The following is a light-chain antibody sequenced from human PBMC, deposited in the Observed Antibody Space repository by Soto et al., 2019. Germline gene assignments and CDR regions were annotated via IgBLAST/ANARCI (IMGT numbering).Light chain of an antibody. CDR2: GAS. V-gene: IGKV3D-15*01. Sequence: EVVLTQSPGTLSLSPGERATLSCRASQSVSSSFLAWYQQKPGQAPRLLIYGASNRATGIPDRFSGSGSGTEFTLTISSLQSEDFAVYYCQQYNNWPLTVGGGTKVDIK. CDR1: QSVSSS. CDR3: QQYNNWPLT. J-gene: IGKJ4*01.